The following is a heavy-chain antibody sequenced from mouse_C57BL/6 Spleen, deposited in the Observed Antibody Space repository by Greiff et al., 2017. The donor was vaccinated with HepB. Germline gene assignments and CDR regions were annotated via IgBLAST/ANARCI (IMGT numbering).Heavy chain of an antibody. J-gene: IGHJ2*01. V-gene: IGHV5-4*01. D-gene: IGHD3-3*01. Sequence: EVKLMESGGGLVKPGGSLKLSCAASGFTFSSYAMSWVRQTPEKRLEWVATISDGGSYTYYPDNVKGRFTISRDNAKNNLYLQMSHLKSEDTAMYYCARDGWAFDYWGQGTTLTVSS. CDR3: ARDGWAFDY. CDR1: GFTFSSYA. CDR2: ISDGGSYT.